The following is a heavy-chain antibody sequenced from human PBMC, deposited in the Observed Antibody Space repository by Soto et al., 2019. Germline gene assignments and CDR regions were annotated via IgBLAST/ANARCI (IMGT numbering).Heavy chain of an antibody. CDR1: GFTFNNFA. CDR3: AKGVKFYYDSAEGWFDP. V-gene: IGHV3-23*01. Sequence: EVQLLESGGDLVQPGGSLRLSCVASGFTFNNFAMNWVRQAPGKGLEWVSGISGSGGSTYYADPVKGRFTASRDNSKNTLYLQMNGLRVEDTAVNYCAKGVKFYYDSAEGWFDPWGQGTLVTVSS. D-gene: IGHD3-22*01. J-gene: IGHJ5*02. CDR2: ISGSGGST.